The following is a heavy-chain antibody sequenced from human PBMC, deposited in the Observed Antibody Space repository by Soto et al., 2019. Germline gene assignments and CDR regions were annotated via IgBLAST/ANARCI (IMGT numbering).Heavy chain of an antibody. D-gene: IGHD4-17*01. CDR2: IYYSGSA. CDR3: ARDDFGRNTRAFDP. Sequence: PSETLSLTCTVSGGSVSSGSYYWSWIRQPPGKGLEWIGYIYYSGSANYNPSLKSRVTISVDTSKNQFSLKLTSVNAADTAVYYCARDDFGRNTRAFDPWGQGTLVTVSS. J-gene: IGHJ5*02. V-gene: IGHV4-61*01. CDR1: GGSVSSGSYY.